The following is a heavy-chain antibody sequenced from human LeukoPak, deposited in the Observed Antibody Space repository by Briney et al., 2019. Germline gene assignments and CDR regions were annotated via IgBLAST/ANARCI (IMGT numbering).Heavy chain of an antibody. CDR1: GGSISSYY. V-gene: IGHV4-59*06. J-gene: IGHJ5*02. CDR2: IYYSGST. D-gene: IGHD3-3*01. Sequence: PSETLSLTCTVSGGSISSYYWSWIRQHPGKGLEWIGYIYYSGSTYYNPSLKSRVTISVDKSKNQFSQKLSSVTAADTAVYYCARCTLWSDNNWFDPWGQGTLVTVSS. CDR3: ARCTLWSDNNWFDP.